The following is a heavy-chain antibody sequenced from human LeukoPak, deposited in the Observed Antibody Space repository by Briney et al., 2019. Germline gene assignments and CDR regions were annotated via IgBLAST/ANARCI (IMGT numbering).Heavy chain of an antibody. Sequence: GGSLRLSCAATGFTFDDYAMHRVRQAPGKGLEWVSLISGDGGSTYYADSVKGRFTISRDNSKNSLYLQMNSLRTEDTALYYCAKELRTYYDFWSGYYTGQGYYYYYGMDVWGQGTTVTVSS. CDR3: AKELRTYYDFWSGYYTGQGYYYYYGMDV. D-gene: IGHD3-3*01. V-gene: IGHV3-43*02. CDR1: GFTFDDYA. CDR2: ISGDGGST. J-gene: IGHJ6*02.